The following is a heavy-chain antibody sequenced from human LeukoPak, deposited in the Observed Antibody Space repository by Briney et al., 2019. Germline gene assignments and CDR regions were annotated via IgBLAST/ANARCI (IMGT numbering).Heavy chain of an antibody. J-gene: IGHJ4*02. Sequence: GGSLRLSCAASGFTFSSYAMSWVRQAPGKGLEWVSAISGSGGSTYYADSVKGRFTISRDNSKITLYLQMNSLRAEDTAVYYCAKAVGQWLVEFDYWGQGTLVTVSS. CDR1: GFTFSSYA. D-gene: IGHD6-19*01. CDR3: AKAVGQWLVEFDY. V-gene: IGHV3-23*01. CDR2: ISGSGGST.